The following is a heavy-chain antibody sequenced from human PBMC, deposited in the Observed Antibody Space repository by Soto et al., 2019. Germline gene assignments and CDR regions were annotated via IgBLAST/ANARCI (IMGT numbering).Heavy chain of an antibody. Sequence: EVQLVESGGGLVQPGGSLRLSCAASGFTFDDYAMHWVRQAPGRGLEWVSGISWNSGYKDYADSVKGRFTISRDNAKNSLSLQLNSLRPEDTALYFCAKDGYYGSGSKYYFDSWGQGTLVTVSS. CDR2: ISWNSGYK. D-gene: IGHD3-10*01. CDR1: GFTFDDYA. J-gene: IGHJ4*02. CDR3: AKDGYYGSGSKYYFDS. V-gene: IGHV3-9*01.